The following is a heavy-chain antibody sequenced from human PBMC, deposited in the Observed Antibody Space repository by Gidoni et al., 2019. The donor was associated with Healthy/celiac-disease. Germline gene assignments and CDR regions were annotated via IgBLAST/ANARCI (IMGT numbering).Heavy chain of an antibody. Sequence: QVQLAQSGAAVTKPGASVKVSCRASGYTFTSYDINWVRGASGQGLEWMGWMNPNTGNTGCAQDFQGRDTITRNTSISTAYMELSRLRSEDTAVYYCARGCGLRWGELPPVFWGQGTLVTVSS. V-gene: IGHV1-8*01. CDR1: GYTFTSYD. J-gene: IGHJ4*02. D-gene: IGHD3-16*01. CDR2: MNPNTGNT. CDR3: ARGCGLRWGELPPVF.